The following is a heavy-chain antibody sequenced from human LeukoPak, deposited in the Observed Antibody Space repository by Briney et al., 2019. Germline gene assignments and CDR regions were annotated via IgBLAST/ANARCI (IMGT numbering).Heavy chain of an antibody. CDR2: ISGSGGST. Sequence: GGSLRLSCAASGFTFSSYAMSWVRQAPGKGLEWVSAISGSGGSTYYADSVKGRFTISRDNSKNTLYLQMNSLRAEDTAVYYCARRRITMIVVVHDAFDIWGQGTMVTVSS. J-gene: IGHJ3*02. CDR1: GFTFSSYA. CDR3: ARRRITMIVVVHDAFDI. D-gene: IGHD3-22*01. V-gene: IGHV3-23*01.